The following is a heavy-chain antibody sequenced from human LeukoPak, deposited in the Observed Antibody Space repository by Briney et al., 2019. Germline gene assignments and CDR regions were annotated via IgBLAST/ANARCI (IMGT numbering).Heavy chain of an antibody. D-gene: IGHD3-10*01. CDR2: IYSSGST. J-gene: IGHJ6*02. V-gene: IGHV4-4*07. Sequence: SETLSLTCNVSGGSISSDDWSWIRQIAGKGLEWIGRIYSSGSTNYSPSLKSRVTMSVDTSKKQFSLKLSSVTAADTAVYYCARLIAAGSYKGVVYYGMDVWGQGTTVTVSS. CDR3: ARLIAAGSYKGVVYYGMDV. CDR1: GGSISSDD.